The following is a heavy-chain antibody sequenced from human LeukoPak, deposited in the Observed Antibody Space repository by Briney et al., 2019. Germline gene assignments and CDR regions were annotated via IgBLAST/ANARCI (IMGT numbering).Heavy chain of an antibody. J-gene: IGHJ6*02. CDR2: ISRNSGAI. D-gene: IGHD2-21*02. CDR3: AKGISVTDYYYGMVV. CDR1: AFTFDDYA. Sequence: PGGSLRLSCAASAFTFDDYAMHWVRQAPGKGLEWVSGISRNSGAIGYADSVNGRFTISRDNAKNSLFLQMNSLQDEDTALYFCAKGISVTDYYYGMVVWGQGTTVTVSS. V-gene: IGHV3-9*01.